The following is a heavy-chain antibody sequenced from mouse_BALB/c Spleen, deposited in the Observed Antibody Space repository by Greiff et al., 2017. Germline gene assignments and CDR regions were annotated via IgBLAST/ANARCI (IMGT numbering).Heavy chain of an antibody. CDR1: GYTFTSYW. Sequence: QVQLQQSGAELARPGASVKLSCKASGYTFTSYWMQWVKQRPGQGLEWIGAIYPGDGDTRYTQKFKGKATLTADKSSSTAYMQLSSLASEDSAVYYCARWFAYWGQGTLVTVSA. V-gene: IGHV1-87*01. J-gene: IGHJ3*01. CDR2: IYPGDGDT. CDR3: ARWFAY.